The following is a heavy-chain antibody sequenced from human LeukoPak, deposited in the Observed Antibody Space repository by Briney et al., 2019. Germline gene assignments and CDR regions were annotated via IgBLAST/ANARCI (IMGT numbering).Heavy chain of an antibody. J-gene: IGHJ4*02. CDR2: ISYDGSNK. CDR1: GFTFSSNA. CDR3: ARDSDYYDY. Sequence: GGSLRLSCAASGFTFSSNAMHWVRQAPGKGLEWVAGISYDGSNKYYADSVKGRFTISRDNAKNSLYLQMNSLRVEDTAVYYCARDSDYYDYWGQGTLVTVSS. V-gene: IGHV3-30-3*01. D-gene: IGHD1-26*01.